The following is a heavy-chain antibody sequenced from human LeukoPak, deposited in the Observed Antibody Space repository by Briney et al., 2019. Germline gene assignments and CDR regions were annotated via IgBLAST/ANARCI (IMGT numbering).Heavy chain of an antibody. CDR3: ARDKRIAVAGSGGAYYFDY. V-gene: IGHV4-4*02. D-gene: IGHD6-19*01. Sequence: SGTLSLTCAVSGGSISSSNWWRCVRQPPGKGLEWIGDIYHSGSTNYNPSLKSRVTISVDKSKNQFSLKLSSVTAADTAVYYCARDKRIAVAGSGGAYYFDYWGQGTLVTVSS. CDR2: IYHSGST. J-gene: IGHJ4*02. CDR1: GGSISSSNW.